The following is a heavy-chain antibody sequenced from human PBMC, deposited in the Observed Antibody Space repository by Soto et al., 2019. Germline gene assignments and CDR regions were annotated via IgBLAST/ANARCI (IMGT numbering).Heavy chain of an antibody. CDR3: AKEPHNFTWYGSTGMDV. CDR1: GFSFSNYG. D-gene: IGHD6-13*01. J-gene: IGHJ6*02. Sequence: HPGGSLRLSCAASGFSFSNYGIHWVRQAPGKGLEWVAFISFDGTNTYYTDYLRGRFTISRDNSKNTVYLQLNSLTAEDTAVYYCAKEPHNFTWYGSTGMDVWGQGTTVTVSS. CDR2: ISFDGTNT. V-gene: IGHV3-30*18.